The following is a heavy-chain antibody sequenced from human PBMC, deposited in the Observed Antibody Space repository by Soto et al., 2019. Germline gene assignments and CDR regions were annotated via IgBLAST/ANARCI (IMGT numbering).Heavy chain of an antibody. CDR1: GFTFSSYA. CDR3: AKDPYSGYVFDY. V-gene: IGHV3-23*01. J-gene: IGHJ4*02. D-gene: IGHD5-12*01. CDR2: ISGSGGST. Sequence: SLRLSCAASGFTFSSYAMSWVRQAPGKGLEWVSAISGSGGSTYYADSVKGRFTISRDNSKNTLYLQMNSLRAEDTAVYYCAKDPYSGYVFDYWGQGTLVTVSS.